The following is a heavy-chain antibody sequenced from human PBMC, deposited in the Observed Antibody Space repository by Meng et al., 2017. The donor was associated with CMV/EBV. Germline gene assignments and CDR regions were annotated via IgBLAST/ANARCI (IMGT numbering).Heavy chain of an antibody. J-gene: IGHJ6*02. CDR1: GGSSSGYY. Sequence: SETLSLTCAVYGGSSSGYYWSWVRQPPGKGLDWIGEINHSGSTNYNPSLKSRVTISVDTSKNQFPLKLSSVTAANTAVYYCARGARKSYDYRNYYYYGMDVWGQGTTVTVSS. CDR3: ARGARKSYDYRNYYYYGMDV. V-gene: IGHV4-34*01. D-gene: IGHD5-12*01. CDR2: INHSGST.